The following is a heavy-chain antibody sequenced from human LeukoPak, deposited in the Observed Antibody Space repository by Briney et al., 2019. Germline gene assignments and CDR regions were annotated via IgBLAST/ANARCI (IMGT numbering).Heavy chain of an antibody. D-gene: IGHD1-26*01. CDR3: ARPRPVGAYSSWFDP. CDR2: ISAYTGNT. CDR1: GYTFTSYG. Sequence: ASVKVSCKASGYTFTSYGINWVRQAPGQGLEWMGWISAYTGNTNYAQKFQGRVTMTRDTSTSTVYMELSSLRSDDTAVYYCARPRPVGAYSSWFDPWGQGTLVTVSS. J-gene: IGHJ5*02. V-gene: IGHV1-18*01.